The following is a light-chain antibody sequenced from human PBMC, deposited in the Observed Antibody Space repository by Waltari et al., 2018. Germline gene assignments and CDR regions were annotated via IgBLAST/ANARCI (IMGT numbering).Light chain of an antibody. CDR1: HSISSH. V-gene: IGKV3-15*01. J-gene: IGKJ1*01. Sequence: EIVMTQSPATLSVSPGARATLSCRASHSISSHLAWYQQKPGQAPRLLIYGASTRATGIPARFSGSGSGTEFTLTINSLQSEDDAVYYCQQYNLWPPWTFGQGTKVEIK. CDR2: GAS. CDR3: QQYNLWPPWT.